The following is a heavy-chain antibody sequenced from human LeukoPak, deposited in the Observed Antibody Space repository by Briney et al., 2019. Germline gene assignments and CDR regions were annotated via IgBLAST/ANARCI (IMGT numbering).Heavy chain of an antibody. J-gene: IGHJ6*03. CDR2: IYTSGST. V-gene: IGHV4-61*02. Sequence: SETLSLTCTVSGGSISSGGYYWSWIRQPPGKGLEWIGRIYTSGSTNYNPSLKSRVTISVDTSKNQFSLKLSSVTAADTAVYYCARVAYYYMDVWGKGTTVTVSS. CDR1: GGSISSGGYY. CDR3: ARVAYYYMDV.